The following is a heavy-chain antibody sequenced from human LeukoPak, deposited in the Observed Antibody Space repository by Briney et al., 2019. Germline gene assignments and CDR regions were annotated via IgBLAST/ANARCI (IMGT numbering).Heavy chain of an antibody. CDR3: AKDPCNMVRGVEGWFDP. D-gene: IGHD3-10*01. CDR1: GFTFSSYA. J-gene: IGHJ5*02. CDR2: ISGSGGST. Sequence: GGSLRLSCAASGFTFSSYAMSWVRQAPGKGLEWVSAISGSGGSTYYADSVKGRFTISRDNSKNTLYLQMNSLRAEDTAVYYCAKDPCNMVRGVEGWFDPWGQGTLVTVSS. V-gene: IGHV3-23*01.